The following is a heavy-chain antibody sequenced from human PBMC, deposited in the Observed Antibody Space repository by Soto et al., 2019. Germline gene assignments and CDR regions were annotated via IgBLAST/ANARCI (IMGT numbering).Heavy chain of an antibody. V-gene: IGHV4-34*01. CDR1: GGSISSYY. D-gene: IGHD2-21*02. CDR2: INHSGST. CDR3: ARALINPPVVTRGVDY. J-gene: IGHJ4*02. Sequence: SETLSLTCTVSGGSISSYYWSWIRQPPGKGLEWIGEINHSGSTNYNPSLKSRVTISVDTSKNQFSLKLSSVTAADTAVYYCARALINPPVVTRGVDYWGQGTLVTVSS.